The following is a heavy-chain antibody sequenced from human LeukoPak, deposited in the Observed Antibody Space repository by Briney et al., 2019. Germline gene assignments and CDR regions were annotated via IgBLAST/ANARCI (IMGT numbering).Heavy chain of an antibody. CDR3: ARVRGDFETD. D-gene: IGHD3-16*01. J-gene: IGHJ1*01. CDR2: RYYSGST. CDR1: GGSISSYY. Sequence: PSETLSLTCSVSGGSISSYYWTWIRQPPGKGLEWIGYRYYSGSTTYNPSLKSRVTISVDTSKSQFSLKLISVTAAGTAIYCARVRGDFETDWGQGTLVTVSS. V-gene: IGHV4-59*01.